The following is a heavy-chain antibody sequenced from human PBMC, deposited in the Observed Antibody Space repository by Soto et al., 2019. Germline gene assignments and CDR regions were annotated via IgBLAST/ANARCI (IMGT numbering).Heavy chain of an antibody. CDR1: GFTFSSYG. D-gene: IGHD5-18*01. CDR2: IWYDGSNK. Sequence: QVQLVESGGGVVQPGRSLRLSCAASGFTFSSYGMHWVRQAPGKGLEWVEVIWYDGSNKYYADSVKGRFTISRDNSKNSVYLHMSSRRAEDTAVYYCARGPGGKYTANNMGGVDYWGQGTLVTVAS. J-gene: IGHJ4*02. V-gene: IGHV3-33*01. CDR3: ARGPGGKYTANNMGGVDY.